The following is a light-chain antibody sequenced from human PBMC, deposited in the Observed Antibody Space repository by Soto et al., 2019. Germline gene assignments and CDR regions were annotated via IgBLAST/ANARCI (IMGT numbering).Light chain of an antibody. V-gene: IGKV1-39*01. Sequence: DIQMTQSPSSLSASVGDRVTITCRASQTINSYLNWYQQKPGKAPKLLIYAASSLQSGVPSRFSGSGFGTEFTVTISSLQPEDFATYYCQQSYSTPWTFGQGTKV. CDR2: AAS. J-gene: IGKJ1*01. CDR1: QTINSY. CDR3: QQSYSTPWT.